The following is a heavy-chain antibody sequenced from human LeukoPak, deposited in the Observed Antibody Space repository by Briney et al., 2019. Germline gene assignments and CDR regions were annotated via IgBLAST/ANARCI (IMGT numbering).Heavy chain of an antibody. Sequence: SETLSLTCTVSGGHISTYYWSWIRQAPGKGLEWIGYIYYSGSTKYNPSLKSRVTISVDTSKNQFSLKLSSVTAADTAVYFCARGITDSIWYLDYWGQGTLVAVSS. CDR3: ARGITDSIWYLDY. D-gene: IGHD3-22*01. CDR1: GGHISTYY. V-gene: IGHV4-59*01. J-gene: IGHJ4*02. CDR2: IYYSGST.